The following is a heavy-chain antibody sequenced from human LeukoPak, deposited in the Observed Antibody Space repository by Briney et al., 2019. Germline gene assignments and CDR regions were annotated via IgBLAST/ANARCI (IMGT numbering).Heavy chain of an antibody. CDR2: IYYSGSA. Sequence: PSETLSLTCTVSGGSISSYYWSWIRQPPGKGLEWIGYIYYSGSANYDPSLKSRVTISVDTSKNQFSLKLSSVTAADTAVYYCARAARYYFDYWGQGTRVTASS. CDR3: ARAARYYFDY. V-gene: IGHV4-59*01. CDR1: GGSISSYY. J-gene: IGHJ4*02.